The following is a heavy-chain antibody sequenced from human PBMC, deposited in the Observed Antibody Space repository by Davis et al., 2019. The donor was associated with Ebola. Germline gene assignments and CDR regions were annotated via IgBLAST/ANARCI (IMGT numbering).Heavy chain of an antibody. J-gene: IGHJ1*01. Sequence: SCAASGFTFSSYGMHWVRQAPGKGLEWVAVISYDGSNKYYADSVKGRFTISRDNSKNTLYLQMNSLRAEDTAVYYCAKDRHSGWYEYFQHWGQGTLVTVSS. V-gene: IGHV3-30*18. D-gene: IGHD6-19*01. CDR2: ISYDGSNK. CDR3: AKDRHSGWYEYFQH. CDR1: GFTFSSYG.